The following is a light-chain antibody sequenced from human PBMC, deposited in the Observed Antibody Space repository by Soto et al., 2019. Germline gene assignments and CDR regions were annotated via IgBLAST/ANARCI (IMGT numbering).Light chain of an antibody. CDR2: EVN. CDR1: SSDVGAYDY. CDR3: SSFAGSNTDVV. V-gene: IGLV2-8*01. Sequence: QSALTQPPSASGSPGQSVTISCNGTSSDVGAYDYVSWYQQHPDKAPKLMIYEVNKRPSGVPDRFSGSKSGNTASLTVSGLQADDEADYYCSSFAGSNTDVVFGGGTKLTVL. J-gene: IGLJ2*01.